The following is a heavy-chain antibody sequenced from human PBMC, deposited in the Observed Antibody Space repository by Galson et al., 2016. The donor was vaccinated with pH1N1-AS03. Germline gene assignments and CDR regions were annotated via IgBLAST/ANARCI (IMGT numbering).Heavy chain of an antibody. CDR3: ARASYFGSGSRAFDY. D-gene: IGHD3-10*01. J-gene: IGHJ4*02. CDR2: ISSGGNAI. V-gene: IGHV3-21*06. CDR1: GITFSSSS. Sequence: SLRLSCAVSGITFSSSSMNWVRQAPGKGLEWVASISSGGNAIYYADKLKGRFAVSSDNANNLLFLQMNSLRAEDTAVYYCARASYFGSGSRAFDYWGQGTLVTVSS.